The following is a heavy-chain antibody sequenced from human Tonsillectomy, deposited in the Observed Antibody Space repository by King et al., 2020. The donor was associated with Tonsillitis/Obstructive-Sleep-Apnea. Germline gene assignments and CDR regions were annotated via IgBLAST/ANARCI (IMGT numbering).Heavy chain of an antibody. CDR2: IIPIFGTA. CDR1: GGTFSSYA. D-gene: IGHD1-26*01. Sequence: HVQLVESGAEVKEPGSSVKVSCKASGGTFSSYAISWVRQAPGQGLEWMGGIIPIFGTANYAQKFHGRVTITADESTSTAYMELSSLRSEDTAVYYCARDTYSGSYSNPAKFDYWGQGTLVTVSS. CDR3: ARDTYSGSYSNPAKFDY. V-gene: IGHV1-69*01. J-gene: IGHJ4*02.